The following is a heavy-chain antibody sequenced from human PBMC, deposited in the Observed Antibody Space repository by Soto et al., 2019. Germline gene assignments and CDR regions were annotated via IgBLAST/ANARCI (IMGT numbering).Heavy chain of an antibody. CDR1: GFTFSSYD. Sequence: EVQLVESGGGLVQPGGSLRLSCAASGFTFSSYDMHWVRQATGKGLEWVSAIGTAGDTYYPGSVKGRFTISRENAKNSLYLQMNSLRAGDTAVYYCEREKRIAVAGTGFDYWGQGTLVTVSS. D-gene: IGHD6-19*01. CDR3: EREKRIAVAGTGFDY. V-gene: IGHV3-13*01. CDR2: IGTAGDT. J-gene: IGHJ4*02.